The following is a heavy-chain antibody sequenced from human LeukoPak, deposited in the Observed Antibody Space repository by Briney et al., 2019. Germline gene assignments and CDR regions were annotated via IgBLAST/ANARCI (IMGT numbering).Heavy chain of an antibody. D-gene: IGHD3-10*01. CDR2: INHSGST. CDR3: ARDGSGGVDYMDV. V-gene: IGHV4-34*01. CDR1: GGSFSGYY. Sequence: KPSETLSLTCAVYGGSFSGYYWSWIRQPPGKGLEWIGEINHSGSTNYNPSLKSRVTISVDTSKNQFSLKLSSVTAADTAVYYCARDGSGGVDYMDVWGKGTTVTVSS. J-gene: IGHJ6*03.